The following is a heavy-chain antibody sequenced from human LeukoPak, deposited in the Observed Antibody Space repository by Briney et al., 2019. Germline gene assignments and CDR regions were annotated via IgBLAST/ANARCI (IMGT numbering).Heavy chain of an antibody. V-gene: IGHV3-9*01. Sequence: GRSLRLSCAASGFTFDDYAMHWVRQAPGKGLEGVSGISWNSGNIGYADSVKGRFTVSRDNAKNSLYLQMNSLRAEDTALYYCARGYSGSYYVSDYWGQGTLVTVSS. D-gene: IGHD1-26*01. CDR2: ISWNSGNI. CDR1: GFTFDDYA. J-gene: IGHJ4*02. CDR3: ARGYSGSYYVSDY.